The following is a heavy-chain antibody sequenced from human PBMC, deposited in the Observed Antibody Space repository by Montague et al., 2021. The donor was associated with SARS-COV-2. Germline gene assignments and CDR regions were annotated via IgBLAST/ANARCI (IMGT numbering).Heavy chain of an antibody. CDR3: ALAVAGRGGYDY. Sequence: CAISGDSVSSNSAAWNWNRQSPSIGLERLGRTYYRSKWYYEYAVSLKSRITINPDTSKNQFSLQVKSMTPEDTAVYYCALAVAGRGGYDYWGQGTLVTV. V-gene: IGHV6-1*01. J-gene: IGHJ4*02. D-gene: IGHD6-19*01. CDR1: GDSVSSNSAA. CDR2: TYYRSKWYY.